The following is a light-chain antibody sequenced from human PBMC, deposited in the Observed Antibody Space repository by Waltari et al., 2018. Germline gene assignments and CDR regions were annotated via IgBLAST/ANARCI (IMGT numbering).Light chain of an antibody. CDR3: QQFNTGYS. CDR2: DAS. J-gene: IGKJ2*01. CDR1: RAIASN. V-gene: IGKV3-15*01. Sequence: EIVMTQSPATLSVSPGGGATLSCRASRAIASNVAWYQKRPGQPLRLLIFDASTRATGIPERFIGSWSGPEFTLTISSLQSEDSAVYFCQQFNTGYSFGQGTKLEI.